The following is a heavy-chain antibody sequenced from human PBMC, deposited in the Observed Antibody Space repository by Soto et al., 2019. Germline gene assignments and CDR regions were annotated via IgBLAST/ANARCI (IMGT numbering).Heavy chain of an antibody. CDR1: GLTFNSYA. CDR2: ISSNGGST. J-gene: IGHJ4*02. CDR3: VKSGDGYNYDY. V-gene: IGHV3-64D*08. Sequence: GGSMRLSFAACGLTFNSYAMSWVGQAPGKGLEYVSAISSNGGSTYYAAAVKGRFTISRDNTKNTLYLQMSSLRAEDTAVYDCVKSGDGYNYDYWGQGTLVTVSS. D-gene: IGHD5-12*01.